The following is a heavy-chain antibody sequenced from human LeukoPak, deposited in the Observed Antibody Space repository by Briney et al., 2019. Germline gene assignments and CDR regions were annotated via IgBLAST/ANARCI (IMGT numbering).Heavy chain of an antibody. CDR3: ARWDLLVANGGFDY. J-gene: IGHJ4*02. V-gene: IGHV3-9*01. Sequence: PGRSLRLSCAASGFTFDDYAMHWVRQAPGKGLEWVSGITWNRDNIGYGDSVKGRFTISRDNVKNVLYLQMNSLRGEDTAVYCCARWDLLVANGGFDYWGQGTLVTVSS. D-gene: IGHD2-8*02. CDR1: GFTFDDYA. CDR2: ITWNRDNI.